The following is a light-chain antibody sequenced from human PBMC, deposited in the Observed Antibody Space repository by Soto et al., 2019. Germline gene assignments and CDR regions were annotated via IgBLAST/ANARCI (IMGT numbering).Light chain of an antibody. CDR3: QHRSNWPIT. CDR1: QGVSRK. CDR2: GAS. Sequence: EIVMTQSPATLSVAPGERVTFSCRASQGVSRKLAWYQHKPGQAPRLLISGASNRATGIPARFSGSGSGTDFTLTISSLEPEDFAVYYCQHRSNWPITFGQGTRLEIK. V-gene: IGKV3-11*01. J-gene: IGKJ5*01.